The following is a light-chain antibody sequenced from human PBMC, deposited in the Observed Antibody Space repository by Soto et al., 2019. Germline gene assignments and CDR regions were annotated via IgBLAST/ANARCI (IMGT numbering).Light chain of an antibody. Sequence: EIVMTQSPATLSVSPGERATLSCRASQSISTELAWYQQKPGQPPRLLIYSASTRATGVPARFTGSGSGSEFTLTIRGLQSEDFAVYYCKQGHTWPLTFGQRTRMEI. V-gene: IGKV3-15*01. J-gene: IGKJ2*01. CDR1: QSISTE. CDR2: SAS. CDR3: KQGHTWPLT.